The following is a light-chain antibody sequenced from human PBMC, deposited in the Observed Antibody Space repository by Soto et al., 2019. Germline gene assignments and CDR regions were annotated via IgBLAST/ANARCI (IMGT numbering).Light chain of an antibody. V-gene: IGKV1-9*01. CDR2: AAS. J-gene: IGKJ4*01. CDR1: QGISSD. CDR3: QQLNSYPLT. Sequence: DIQLTQSPSFLSASVGDTVTITCRASQGISSDLAWYQQKPGKDPKVLIYAASTLQSGVPSRFSGSGSGTEFTLTISSLQPEDFATYYCQQLNSYPLTFGGGTKVEIK.